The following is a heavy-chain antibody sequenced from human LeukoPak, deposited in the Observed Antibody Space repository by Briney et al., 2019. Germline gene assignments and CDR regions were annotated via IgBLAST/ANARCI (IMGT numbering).Heavy chain of an antibody. CDR2: IRSQAYGAAA. Sequence: PGGSLRVSCSASGFTFQGYAMSWVRQAPGKGLEWVGFIRSQAYGAAANYAPSVQGRFTISRDDSRSIVHLQMDSLRTEDTAVYFCARVNYYDGSSFYYGYFDYWGQGALVTVSS. J-gene: IGHJ4*02. CDR1: GFTFQGYA. CDR3: ARVNYYDGSSFYYGYFDY. V-gene: IGHV3-49*04. D-gene: IGHD3-22*01.